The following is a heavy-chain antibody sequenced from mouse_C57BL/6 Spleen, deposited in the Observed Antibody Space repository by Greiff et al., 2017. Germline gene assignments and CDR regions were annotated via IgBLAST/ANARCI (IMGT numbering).Heavy chain of an antibody. CDR3: ARVGYDGYYAMDY. J-gene: IGHJ4*01. CDR2: IYPRSGNT. CDR1: GYTFTSYG. D-gene: IGHD2-2*01. V-gene: IGHV1-81*01. Sequence: VQLQESGAELARPGASVKLSCKASGYTFTSYGISWVKQRTGQGLEWIGEIYPRSGNTYYNEKFKGKATLTADKSSSTAYMELRSLTSEDSAVYFCARVGYDGYYAMDYWGQGTSVTVSS.